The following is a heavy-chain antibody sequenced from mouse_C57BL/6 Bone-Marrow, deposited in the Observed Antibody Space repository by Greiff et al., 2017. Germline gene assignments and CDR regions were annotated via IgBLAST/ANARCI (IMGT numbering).Heavy chain of an antibody. CDR3: ARSGPLGRSFDY. V-gene: IGHV1-55*01. D-gene: IGHD4-1*01. J-gene: IGHJ2*01. CDR1: GYTFTSYW. CDR2: IYPTSGRT. Sequence: QVQLQQPGAELVKPGASVKMSCKASGYTFTSYWITWVQQRPGQGLEWIGDIYPTSGRTNYNEKIKSKAILTVDTSSNTAYKQLSSQTAEDTAVFYCARSGPLGRSFDYWGQGTTLTGSS.